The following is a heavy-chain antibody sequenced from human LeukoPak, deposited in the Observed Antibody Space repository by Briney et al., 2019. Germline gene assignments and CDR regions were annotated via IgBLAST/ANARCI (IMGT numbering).Heavy chain of an antibody. V-gene: IGHV1-69*13. CDR1: GGTFSSYA. J-gene: IGHJ6*04. Sequence: SVEVSCKTSGGTFSSYAISWVRQAPGQGLEWMGGIIPIFGTANYAQKFQGRVTITADESTSTAYMDLNSLRSEDTAVYYCARLMRIYYYYYRMDVWGKGTTVTVSS. CDR3: ARLMRIYYYYYRMDV. D-gene: IGHD3-16*01. CDR2: IIPIFGTA.